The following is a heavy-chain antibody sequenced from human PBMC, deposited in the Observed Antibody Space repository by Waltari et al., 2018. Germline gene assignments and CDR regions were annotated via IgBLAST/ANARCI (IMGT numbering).Heavy chain of an antibody. Sequence: QVQLVQSGAEVKKPGASVKGSCKASGYTFTTYSIHWVRQAPGQRLEWMGWINTGTAYTKYSQNFQGRVTITRDTSARTAYMELNTLRSEDTAVYFCAREGAAPGKGWGSWFDPWGQGTLVTVSS. CDR2: INTGTAYT. D-gene: IGHD6-13*01. CDR1: GYTFTTYS. CDR3: AREGAAPGKGWGSWFDP. V-gene: IGHV1-3*04. J-gene: IGHJ5*02.